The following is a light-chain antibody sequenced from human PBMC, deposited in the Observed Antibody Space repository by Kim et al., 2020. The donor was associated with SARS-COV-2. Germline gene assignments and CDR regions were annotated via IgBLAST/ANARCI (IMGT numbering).Light chain of an antibody. CDR3: QAWDSSTAV. Sequence: SYELTQPPSVSVSPGQIATISCSGDKLGDKYACWYQQKPGQSPVLVIYQDTKRPSGIPERFSGSNSGNTATLTISGTQAMDVADYYCQAWDSSTAVFGGGTQLTVL. CDR1: KLGDKY. J-gene: IGLJ2*01. CDR2: QDT. V-gene: IGLV3-1*01.